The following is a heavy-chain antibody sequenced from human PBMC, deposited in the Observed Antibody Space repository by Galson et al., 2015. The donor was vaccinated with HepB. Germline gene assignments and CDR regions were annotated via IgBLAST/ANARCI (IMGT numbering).Heavy chain of an antibody. V-gene: IGHV3-48*02. D-gene: IGHD6-13*01. J-gene: IGHJ4*02. CDR2: ISSSSSTI. Sequence: SLRLSCAASGFTFSSYSMNWVRQAPGKGLEWVSYISSSSSTIYYADSVKGRFTISRDNAKNSLYLQMNSLRDEDTAVYYCARDIVSSSWYGFDYWGQGTLVTVSS. CDR3: ARDIVSSSWYGFDY. CDR1: GFTFSSYS.